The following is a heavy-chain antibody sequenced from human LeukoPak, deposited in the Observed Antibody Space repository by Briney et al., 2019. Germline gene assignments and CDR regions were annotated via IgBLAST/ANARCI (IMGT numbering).Heavy chain of an antibody. D-gene: IGHD6-19*01. CDR3: ARVPDSSGWLIDY. CDR2: IYHSGST. V-gene: IGHV4-30-2*01. CDR1: GGSISSGDYY. J-gene: IGHJ4*02. Sequence: SQTLSLTCTVSGGSISSGDYYWSWIRQPPGKGLEWIGYIYHSGSTYYNPSLKSRVTISVDRSKNQFSLKLSSVTAADTAVYYCARVPDSSGWLIDYWGQGTLVTVSS.